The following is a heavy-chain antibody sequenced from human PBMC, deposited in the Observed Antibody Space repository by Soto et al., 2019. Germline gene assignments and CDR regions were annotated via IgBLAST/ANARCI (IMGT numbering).Heavy chain of an antibody. V-gene: IGHV4-59*01. D-gene: IGHD6-13*01. J-gene: IGHJ4*01. CDR1: GASISRNY. Sequence: SETLSLTCTVSGASISRNYWSWIRQPPGKRLEWIGDISYSGSTNYNPSLKGRVTISIDKSKNHFSLTLNSVAAADTAFYYCARAGGQQLAQIDLDYWGHGILVTVSS. CDR3: ARAGGQQLAQIDLDY. CDR2: ISYSGST.